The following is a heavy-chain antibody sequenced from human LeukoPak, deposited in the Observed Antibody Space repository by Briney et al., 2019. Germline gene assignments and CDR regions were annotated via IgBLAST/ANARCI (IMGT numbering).Heavy chain of an antibody. D-gene: IGHD2-2*03. CDR3: ARRGDCSSTSCYLSNYMDV. CDR1: GGSISSDY. Sequence: SETLSLTCTVSGGSISSDYWSWLRQPPGKGLEWIGYIYTSGRTNYNPSLKSRVTISVDTSKNQFSLKLSSVTAADTAVYYCARRGDCSSTSCYLSNYMDVWGKGTTVTVSS. J-gene: IGHJ6*03. V-gene: IGHV4-4*09. CDR2: IYTSGRT.